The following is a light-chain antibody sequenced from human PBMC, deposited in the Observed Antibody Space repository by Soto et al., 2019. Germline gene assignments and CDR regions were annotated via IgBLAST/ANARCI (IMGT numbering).Light chain of an antibody. CDR1: QGISTF. Sequence: DIQMTQSPSSLSASVGDRVTITCRASQGISTFLNWYQQIPGKAPKLLIYAASSLQSGVPSRFSGSGSGTDFTLTITSLQSEDFATYYCQHTYNIPLTFGQGTKVEIK. CDR2: AAS. CDR3: QHTYNIPLT. V-gene: IGKV1-39*01. J-gene: IGKJ1*01.